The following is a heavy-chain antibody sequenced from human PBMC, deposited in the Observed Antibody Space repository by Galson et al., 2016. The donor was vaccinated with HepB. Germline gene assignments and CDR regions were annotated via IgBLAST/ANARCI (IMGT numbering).Heavy chain of an antibody. Sequence: SETLSLTCTVSGDSLSSNGAYWGWIRQPPGEGLEWIASISHSGSTYSNPSLKSRVTISVDTSKNHFSLRMRFVTAVDTAFYYCARDLEDHILTAHSTESGGLDPWGQGILVTVSS. J-gene: IGHJ5*02. V-gene: IGHV4-39*07. D-gene: IGHD3-9*01. CDR3: ARDLEDHILTAHSTESGGLDP. CDR1: GDSLSSNGAY. CDR2: ISHSGST.